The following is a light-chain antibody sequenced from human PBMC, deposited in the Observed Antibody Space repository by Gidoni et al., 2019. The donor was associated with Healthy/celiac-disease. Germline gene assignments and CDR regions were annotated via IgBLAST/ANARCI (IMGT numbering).Light chain of an antibody. Sequence: QLVLTQSPSASASLGASVQPTCTLSSGHSSYAIAWHQQQPEKGPRYLMKLNSDGSHSKGDGIPDRFSGSSSGAERYLTISSLQSEDEADYYCQTWGTGIPWVFGGGTKLTVL. CDR1: SGHSSYA. CDR3: QTWGTGIPWV. CDR2: LNSDGSH. V-gene: IGLV4-69*01. J-gene: IGLJ3*02.